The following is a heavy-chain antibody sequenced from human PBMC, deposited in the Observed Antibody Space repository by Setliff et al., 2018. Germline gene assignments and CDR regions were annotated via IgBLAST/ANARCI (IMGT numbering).Heavy chain of an antibody. Sequence: SETLSLTCTVSGGSINSGVYYWGWIRQPPGKGLEWIGRINTSGSTKYNPSLKSRVSMSLDTSKNQFSLKLSSVTAADTAVYYCARDRVVVLAGRRGFYFDYWGQGTLVTVSS. D-gene: IGHD2-15*01. J-gene: IGHJ4*02. CDR2: INTSGST. CDR1: GGSINSGVYY. V-gene: IGHV4-39*07. CDR3: ARDRVVVLAGRRGFYFDY.